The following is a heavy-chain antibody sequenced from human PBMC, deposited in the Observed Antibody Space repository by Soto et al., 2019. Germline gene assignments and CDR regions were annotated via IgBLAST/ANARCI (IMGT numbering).Heavy chain of an antibody. CDR2: IWYDGTKK. V-gene: IGHV3-33*01. CDR1: GFSLRTYG. Sequence: GGSLRLSCAASGFSLRTYGMQWLRRAPGKGLEWVAFIWYDGTKKFYANSVKGRSTISKDNSNNILYLQMSGLRAEDTAVYYCARDVVTAVAGSVNWFDPWGQGTLVPVFS. J-gene: IGHJ5*02. D-gene: IGHD6-19*01. CDR3: ARDVVTAVAGSVNWFDP.